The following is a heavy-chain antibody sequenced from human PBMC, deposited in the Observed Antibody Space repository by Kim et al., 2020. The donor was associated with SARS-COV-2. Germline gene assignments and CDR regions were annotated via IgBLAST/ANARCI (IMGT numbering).Heavy chain of an antibody. D-gene: IGHD3-16*02. J-gene: IGHJ4*02. V-gene: IGHV3-23*01. Sequence: KGRFTNARDKCKNTLYLQMNSLRAEDTALYYCAKGGIMITFGGVIVRPFDYWGQGTLVTVSS. CDR3: AKGGIMITFGGVIVRPFDY.